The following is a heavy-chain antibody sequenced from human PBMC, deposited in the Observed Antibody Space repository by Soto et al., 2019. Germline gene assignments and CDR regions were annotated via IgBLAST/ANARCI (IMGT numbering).Heavy chain of an antibody. J-gene: IGHJ3*02. CDR1: GFNFSSHG. CDR2: ISYDGSHK. CDR3: AKVVTGGAQIAFDI. V-gene: IGHV3-30*18. D-gene: IGHD1-26*01. Sequence: TGGSLRLSCAASGFNFSSHGLHWVRQAPGKGLEWVAFISYDGSHKLSTESVKGRFTISRDNSKNTLYLQMNSLRAEDTALYYCAKVVTGGAQIAFDIWGEGRMVNVS.